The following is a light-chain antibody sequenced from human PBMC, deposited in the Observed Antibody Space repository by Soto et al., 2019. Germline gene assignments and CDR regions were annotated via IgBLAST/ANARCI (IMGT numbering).Light chain of an antibody. V-gene: IGKV3-11*01. CDR2: DAS. Sequence: IVLTQSPATLSLSPGERATLSCRASQSVSGYLSWYQQKPGQTPRLLIYDASNRATGIPARFSGSGSGTDFTLTISSLEPEDFAVYSCQQRSILPLTFGGGTKVEIK. CDR1: QSVSGY. J-gene: IGKJ4*01. CDR3: QQRSILPLT.